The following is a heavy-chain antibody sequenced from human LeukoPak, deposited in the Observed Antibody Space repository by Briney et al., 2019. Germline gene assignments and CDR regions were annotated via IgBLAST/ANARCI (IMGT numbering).Heavy chain of an antibody. D-gene: IGHD3-22*01. J-gene: IGHJ1*01. Sequence: GGSLRLSCVASGFTFSSHGMNWVRQAPGKGLEWVSYISSRSNTIYYADSVKGRFTISRDNAKNSLYLQMNRLRSDDTAVHYCARGSYDSSDFEYFHHWGQGTLVTVSS. V-gene: IGHV3-48*01. CDR2: ISSRSNTI. CDR3: ARGSYDSSDFEYFHH. CDR1: GFTFSSHG.